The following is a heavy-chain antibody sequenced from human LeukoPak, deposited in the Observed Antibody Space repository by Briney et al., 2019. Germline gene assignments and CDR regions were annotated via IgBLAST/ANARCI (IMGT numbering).Heavy chain of an antibody. Sequence: GRSLRLSCAASGFTFSSYGMHWVRQAPGKGLEWVAVISYDGSNKYYADSVKGRFTISRDNSKDTLYLQMNSLRAEDTAVYYCARVDFTVTTDRSRFDPWGQGTLVTVSS. CDR3: ARVDFTVTTDRSRFDP. CDR2: ISYDGSNK. V-gene: IGHV3-30*03. D-gene: IGHD4-17*01. J-gene: IGHJ5*02. CDR1: GFTFSSYG.